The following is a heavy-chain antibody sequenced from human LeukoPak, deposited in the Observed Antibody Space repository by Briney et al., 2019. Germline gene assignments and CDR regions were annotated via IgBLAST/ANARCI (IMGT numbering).Heavy chain of an antibody. V-gene: IGHV4-59*01. J-gene: IGHJ4*02. CDR2: IHYSGTI. CDR1: GGSITNDY. Sequence: PSETLSLTCTVSGGSITNDYWNWIRQSSGKQLEWIGSIHYSGTINYSPSLKSRITISLDTSKNQFSVKLSSVTAADTAMYYCATSYDHGWLIGSWGQGTLVTVSS. D-gene: IGHD3-16*01. CDR3: ATSYDHGWLIGS.